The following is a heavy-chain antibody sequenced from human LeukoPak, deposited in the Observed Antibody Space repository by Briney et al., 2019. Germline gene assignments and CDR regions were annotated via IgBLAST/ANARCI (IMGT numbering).Heavy chain of an antibody. J-gene: IGHJ4*02. CDR1: GFTFSSYW. CDR2: IKQDGSEK. D-gene: IGHD1-26*01. V-gene: IGHV3-7*01. CDR3: ARDRGSGSFDY. Sequence: GGSLRLSCAASGFTFSSYWMSWVRQAPGKGLEWVANIKQDGSEKYYVDSVKGRFTISRDNAKNSLYLQMNSLRAEDTAGYYCARDRGSGSFDYWGQGTLVTVSS.